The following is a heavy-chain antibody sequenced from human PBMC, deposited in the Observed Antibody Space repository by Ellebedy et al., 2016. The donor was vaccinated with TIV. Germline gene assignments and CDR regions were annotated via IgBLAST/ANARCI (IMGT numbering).Heavy chain of an antibody. V-gene: IGHV3-23*01. Sequence: GESLKISCSASGFTFGVFTMTWVRQAPGRGLEWVSAISAGGANTYYADSVKGRFSISRDNSKNTVYLQMNSLRGEDTAIYYCAKVDSSGWSYKRRFDYWGQGNLVTVSS. D-gene: IGHD6-19*01. CDR2: ISAGGANT. CDR1: GFTFGVFT. CDR3: AKVDSSGWSYKRRFDY. J-gene: IGHJ4*02.